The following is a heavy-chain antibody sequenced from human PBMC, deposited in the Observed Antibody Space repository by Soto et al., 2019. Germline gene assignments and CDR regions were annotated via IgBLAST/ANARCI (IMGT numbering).Heavy chain of an antibody. CDR2: ISYDGSNK. J-gene: IGHJ6*02. CDR1: GFTFSSYA. D-gene: IGHD3-16*01. V-gene: IGHV3-30-3*01. CDR3: ARVKGARRTFVYYYYGMDV. Sequence: GGSLRLSCAASGFTFSSYAMHWVRRAPGKGLEWVAVISYDGSNKYYADSVKGRFTISRDNSKNTLYLQMNSLRAEDTAVYYCARVKGARRTFVYYYYGMDVWGQGTTVTVSS.